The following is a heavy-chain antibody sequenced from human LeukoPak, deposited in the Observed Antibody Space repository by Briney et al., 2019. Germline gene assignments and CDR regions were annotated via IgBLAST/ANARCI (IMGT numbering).Heavy chain of an antibody. D-gene: IGHD2-2*01. CDR1: GGSIGSSNW. J-gene: IGHJ4*02. V-gene: IGHV4-4*02. Sequence: SETLSLTCAVSGGSIGSSNWWSWARQPPGKGLEWIGEIYHSGSTNYNPSLKSRVTISVDKSKNQFSLKLSSVTAADTAVYYCASYCSSTSCPTDYWGQGTLVTVSS. CDR3: ASYCSSTSCPTDY. CDR2: IYHSGST.